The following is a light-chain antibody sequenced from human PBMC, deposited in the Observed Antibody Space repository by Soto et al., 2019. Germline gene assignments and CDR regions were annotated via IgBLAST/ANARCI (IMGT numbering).Light chain of an antibody. Sequence: EIVCTQSPGTLSLSPGERATLSCRASQSVSNNYLAWYQQKPCQAPRLLIYGASNRATGIPDRFSGSGSGTDFTLAIRRLEPEDFAVHDCQKYGSSGTFGQSTK. J-gene: IGKJ1*01. CDR3: QKYGSSGT. CDR2: GAS. V-gene: IGKV3-20*01. CDR1: QSVSNNY.